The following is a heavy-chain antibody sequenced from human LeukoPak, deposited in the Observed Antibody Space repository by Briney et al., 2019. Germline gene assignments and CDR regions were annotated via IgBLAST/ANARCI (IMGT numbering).Heavy chain of an antibody. Sequence: GGSLRLSCAASGFTFSSYAMSWVRQAPGKGLEWVSAISGSGGSTHYADSVKGRFTISRDNSKNTLYLQMNSLRAEDTAVYYCAKGGGYYYYMDVWGKGTTVTVSS. J-gene: IGHJ6*03. V-gene: IGHV3-23*01. CDR2: ISGSGGST. CDR3: AKGGGYYYYMDV. CDR1: GFTFSSYA.